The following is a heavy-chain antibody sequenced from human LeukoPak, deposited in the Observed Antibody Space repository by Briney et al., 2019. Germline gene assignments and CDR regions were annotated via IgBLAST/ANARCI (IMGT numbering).Heavy chain of an antibody. Sequence: GGSLRLSCAASGFTFSSYSMNWVRQAPGKGLEWVPYISSSSSTIYYADSVKGRFTISRDNAKNSLYLQMNSLRDEDTAVYYCARSTYYYDSSGPRADDDAFDIWGQGTMVTVSS. D-gene: IGHD3-22*01. CDR3: ARSTYYYDSSGPRADDDAFDI. CDR2: ISSSSSTI. J-gene: IGHJ3*02. V-gene: IGHV3-48*02. CDR1: GFTFSSYS.